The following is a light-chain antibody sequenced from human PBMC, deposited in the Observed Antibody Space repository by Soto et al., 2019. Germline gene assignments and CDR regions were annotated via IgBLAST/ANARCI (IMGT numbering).Light chain of an antibody. J-gene: IGKJ1*01. CDR2: GAS. CDR3: QQYNNWPPWA. Sequence: EIVMTQSPATLSVSPGERATLSCRASQSVSSNLAWYQQKPGRAPRLLIYGASTRVTGVPARFSGSGSGTEFTLTFSRLQSEDFAVYYCQQYNNWPPWAFDQATKVAIK. V-gene: IGKV3-15*01. CDR1: QSVSSN.